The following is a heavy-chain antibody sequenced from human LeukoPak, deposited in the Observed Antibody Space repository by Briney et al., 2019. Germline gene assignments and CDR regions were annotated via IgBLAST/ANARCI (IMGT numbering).Heavy chain of an antibody. CDR3: VRDWDHFDFDA. V-gene: IGHV3-74*01. CDR2: INSDGSST. D-gene: IGHD3-9*01. Sequence: GGSLRLSCVVSGFTFSSYWMNWVRHVPGSGLVWVSRINSDGSSTSYADSVKGRFTIFRDNAKNTLYLQMESLRAEYTAVYYCVRDWDHFDFDAWGQGTLVTVSS. J-gene: IGHJ5*02. CDR1: GFTFSSYW.